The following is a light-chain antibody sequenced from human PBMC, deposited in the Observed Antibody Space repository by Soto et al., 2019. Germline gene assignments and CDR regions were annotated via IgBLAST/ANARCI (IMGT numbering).Light chain of an antibody. J-gene: IGKJ1*01. V-gene: IGKV3-11*01. CDR2: DAS. CDR3: QQRLNWPPG. Sequence: EIFLTQSPDTLSLSPGXRATLTCRASQSVTNYIAWYQQRPGQAPRLLIYDASNRATGVPARFSGSRSGTDFTLTISDLEPADFGLYYCQQRLNWPPGFGQGTKLDIK. CDR1: QSVTNY.